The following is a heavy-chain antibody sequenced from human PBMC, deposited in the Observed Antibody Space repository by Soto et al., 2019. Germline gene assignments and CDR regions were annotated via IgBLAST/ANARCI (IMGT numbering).Heavy chain of an antibody. Sequence: LRLSCAASGFTVSSNYMSWVRQAPGKGLEWVSVIYSGGSTYYADSVKGRFTISRDNSKNTLYLQMNSLRAEDTAVYYCARGYIAAAGIDYWGQGTLVTVSS. CDR3: ARGYIAAAGIDY. CDR2: IYSGGST. V-gene: IGHV3-53*01. D-gene: IGHD6-13*01. CDR1: GFTVSSNY. J-gene: IGHJ4*02.